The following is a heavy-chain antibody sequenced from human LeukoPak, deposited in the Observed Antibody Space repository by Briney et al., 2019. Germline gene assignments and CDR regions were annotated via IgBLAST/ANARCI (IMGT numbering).Heavy chain of an antibody. Sequence: ETLSLTCTVSGGSISRLYLSWIRQPPGKGLAEVSASTGSGGTTYYAASVEGRFTISRDNSRNTLFLQMSGLRAEDTAVYYCAFRLRDYVWGSYSDWGQGTLVSVS. CDR1: GGSISRLY. CDR2: STGSGGTT. J-gene: IGHJ4*02. V-gene: IGHV3-23*01. CDR3: AFRLRDYVWGSYSD. D-gene: IGHD3-16*01.